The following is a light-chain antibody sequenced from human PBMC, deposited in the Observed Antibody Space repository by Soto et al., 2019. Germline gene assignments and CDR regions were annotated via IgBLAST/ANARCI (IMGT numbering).Light chain of an antibody. CDR2: DVS. V-gene: IGLV2-11*01. CDR3: CSYAGSYNWV. CDR1: SSDVGGYNY. J-gene: IGLJ3*02. Sequence: QSVLTQPRSVSGSPGQSGTISCTGTSSDVGGYNYVSWYQQHPGKAPKLMIYDVSKRPSGVPDRFSGSKSGNTASLTISGLQAGDEADYYCCSYAGSYNWVLGEGIKHTVL.